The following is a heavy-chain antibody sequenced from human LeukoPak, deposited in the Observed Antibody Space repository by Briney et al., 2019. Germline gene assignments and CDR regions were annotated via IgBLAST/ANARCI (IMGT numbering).Heavy chain of an antibody. CDR3: TRDDPYFFDY. J-gene: IGHJ4*02. CDR2: IKHDGSEK. V-gene: IGHV3-7*01. Sequence: PGGSLRLSCAASGFTFSSYWMSWVRQAPGKGLEWVAKIKHDGSEKYYVDSVKGRITISRDNTKNSLYLQMNTLRAEDTAVYYCTRDDPYFFDYWGQGTPVTVSS. CDR1: GFTFSSYW. D-gene: IGHD3-10*01.